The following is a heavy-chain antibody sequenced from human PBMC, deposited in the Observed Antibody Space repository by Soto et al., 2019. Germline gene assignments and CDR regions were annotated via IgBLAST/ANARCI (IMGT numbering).Heavy chain of an antibody. V-gene: IGHV1-69*13. J-gene: IGHJ6*02. CDR1: GVTFSSYS. CDR3: ARIGWEPRGYYYYGMDV. CDR2: IIPIFGTA. Sequence: SVKVSCKAPGVTFSSYSIRCVRQSPLQWLEWMGGIIPIFGTANYAQKFQGRVTITADESTSTAYMELSSLRSEDTAVYYCARIGWEPRGYYYYGMDVWGQGTTVTVSS. D-gene: IGHD1-26*01.